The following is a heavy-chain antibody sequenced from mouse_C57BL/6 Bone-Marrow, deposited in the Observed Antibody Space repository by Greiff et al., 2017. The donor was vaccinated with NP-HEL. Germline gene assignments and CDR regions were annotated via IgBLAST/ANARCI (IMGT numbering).Heavy chain of an antibody. Sequence: QVQLQQPGAELVMPGASVKLSCKASGYTFTSYWMHWVKQRPGQGLEWIGEIDPSDSYTNYNQKFKGKSTLTVDKSSSTAYMQLSSLPSEDSAVYYCAREALYYSSSYGAMDYWGQGTSVTVSS. CDR1: GYTFTSYW. D-gene: IGHD1-1*01. CDR2: IDPSDSYT. V-gene: IGHV1-69*01. CDR3: AREALYYSSSYGAMDY. J-gene: IGHJ4*01.